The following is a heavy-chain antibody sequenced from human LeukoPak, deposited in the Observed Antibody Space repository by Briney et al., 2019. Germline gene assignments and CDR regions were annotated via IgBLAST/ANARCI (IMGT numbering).Heavy chain of an antibody. CDR1: GYSFTKYW. D-gene: IGHD3-10*01. CDR3: ARPGSGRRNDAFDI. Sequence: GESLKISCKGSGYSFTKYWIGWVRQMPGKGLEWMGIISPGDSESRYSPSFQGQVTISADKSINTAYLQWISLKASDTAMYYCARPGSGRRNDAFDIWGQGKMVTVSS. J-gene: IGHJ3*02. CDR2: ISPGDSES. V-gene: IGHV5-51*01.